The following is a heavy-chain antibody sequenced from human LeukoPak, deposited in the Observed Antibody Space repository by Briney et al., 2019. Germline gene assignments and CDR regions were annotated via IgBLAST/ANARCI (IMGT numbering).Heavy chain of an antibody. V-gene: IGHV3-30*04. D-gene: IGHD3-10*01. CDR2: ISYDGSNK. CDR3: AREEYYYGSGSYYNYFDY. CDR1: GFTFSSYA. J-gene: IGHJ4*02. Sequence: GRSLRLSCAASGFTFSSYAMHWVRQAPGKGLEWVAVISYDGSNKYYADSVKGRFTISRDNSKNTLYLQMNSLRAEDTAVYYCAREEYYYGSGSYYNYFDYWGQGTLSPSPQ.